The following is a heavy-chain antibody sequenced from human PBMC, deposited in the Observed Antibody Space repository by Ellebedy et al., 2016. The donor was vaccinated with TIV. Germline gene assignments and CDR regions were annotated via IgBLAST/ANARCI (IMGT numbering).Heavy chain of an antibody. CDR1: GFIFDDYW. J-gene: IGHJ4*02. CDR2: ISSSGAYR. D-gene: IGHD1-1*01. V-gene: IGHV3-21*01. Sequence: GESLKISCAASGFIFDDYWMAWVRQAPGKGLEWVSSISSSGAYRYHADSMEGRFTISRDNAKNSLYLQMNSLRADDTAVYYCAREKSGHKWNDGFDSWGQGTLVTVSS. CDR3: AREKSGHKWNDGFDS.